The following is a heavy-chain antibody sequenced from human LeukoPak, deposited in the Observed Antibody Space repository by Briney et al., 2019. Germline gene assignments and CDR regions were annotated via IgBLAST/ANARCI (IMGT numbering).Heavy chain of an antibody. V-gene: IGHV4-34*01. D-gene: IGHD3-22*01. J-gene: IGHJ6*03. CDR3: ARVRRPYYYDSSGYYYRPFYYYYYMDV. CDR2: INHSGST. CDR1: GGSLSGYS. Sequence: SETLSLTCAVYGGSLSGYSWSWIRQPPGKGLEWIGEINHSGSTNYNPSLESRVTISVDTSKNQFSLKLSSVTAADTAVYYCARVRRPYYYDSSGYYYRPFYYYYYMDVWGKGTTVTVSS.